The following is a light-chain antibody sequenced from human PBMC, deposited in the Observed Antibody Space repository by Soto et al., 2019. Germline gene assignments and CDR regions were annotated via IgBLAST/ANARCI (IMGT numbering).Light chain of an antibody. J-gene: IGLJ1*01. CDR2: DVS. Sequence: QSALTQPASVSGSPGQSITISCTGTSSDVGGYNSVSWYQQHPDKAPKLMIYDVSNRPSGVSNRFSGSKSGNTASLTISGLQAEDEADYYCSSYTGSTTLVFGTGTKLTVL. CDR1: SSDVGGYNS. V-gene: IGLV2-14*03. CDR3: SSYTGSTTLV.